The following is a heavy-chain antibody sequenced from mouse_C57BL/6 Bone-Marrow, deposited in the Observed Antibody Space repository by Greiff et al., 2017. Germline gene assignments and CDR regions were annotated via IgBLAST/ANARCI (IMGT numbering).Heavy chain of an antibody. Sequence: DVMLVESGGDLVKPGGSLKLSCAASGFTFSSYGMSWVRQTPDKRLEWVATISSGGSYTYYPDSVKGRFTISRDNAKNTLYLQMSSLKSEDTAMYCCARPAWFAYWGQGTLVTVSA. V-gene: IGHV5-6*02. J-gene: IGHJ3*01. CDR2: ISSGGSYT. CDR1: GFTFSSYG. CDR3: ARPAWFAY.